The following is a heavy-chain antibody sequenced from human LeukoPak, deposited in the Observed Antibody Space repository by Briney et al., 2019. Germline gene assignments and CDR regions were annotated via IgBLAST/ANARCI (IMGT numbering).Heavy chain of an antibody. CDR2: ISSNGGST. V-gene: IGHV3-64*01. CDR1: GFTISDHH. D-gene: IGHD6-13*01. Sequence: GGSLRLSCEASGFTISDHHIDWVRQAPGKGLEYVSAISSNGGSTYYANSVKGRFTISRDNSKNTLYLQMGSLRAEDMAVYYCARDHSRWGQGTLVTVSS. CDR3: ARDHSR. J-gene: IGHJ4*02.